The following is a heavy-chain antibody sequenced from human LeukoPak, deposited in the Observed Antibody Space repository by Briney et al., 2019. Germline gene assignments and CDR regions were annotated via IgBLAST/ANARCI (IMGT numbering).Heavy chain of an antibody. J-gene: IGHJ4*02. CDR3: ARDLYDFWSGYSPSDLDY. CDR1: GYTFTSYG. CDR2: ISAYNGNT. Sequence: GASVKVSCKASGYTFTSYGISWVRQAPGQGLEWMGWISAYNGNTNYAQKLQGRVTMTTDTSTSTAYMELRSLRSDDTAVYYCARDLYDFWSGYSPSDLDYWGQGTLVTVSS. D-gene: IGHD3-3*01. V-gene: IGHV1-18*01.